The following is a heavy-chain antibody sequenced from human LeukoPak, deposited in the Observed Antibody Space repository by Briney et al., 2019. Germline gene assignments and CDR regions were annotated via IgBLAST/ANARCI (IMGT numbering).Heavy chain of an antibody. CDR1: GGSISSSNW. J-gene: IGHJ4*02. V-gene: IGHV4-4*02. Sequence: PSETLSLTCAVSGGSISSSNWWSWVRQPPGKGLEWIGEIYHSGSTNYNPSLKSRVTISVDKSKNQFSLKLSSVTAADTAVYYCARGSTRFSEGHYFDYWGQGTLVTVSS. D-gene: IGHD1/OR15-1a*01. CDR3: ARGSTRFSEGHYFDY. CDR2: IYHSGST.